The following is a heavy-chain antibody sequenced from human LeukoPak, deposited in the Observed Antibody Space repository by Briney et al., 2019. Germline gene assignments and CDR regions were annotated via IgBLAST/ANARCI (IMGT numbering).Heavy chain of an antibody. Sequence: SETLSLTCTVSGGSISTSTYYWGWIGQPPGKGLEWIGSISYSGSTYNNPSLKSRVTISVDTSKNQFSLKLSSVTAPDTAVYYCARRVYSGSYNWYFDLWGRGTLVTVSS. CDR1: GGSISTSTYY. D-gene: IGHD1-26*01. V-gene: IGHV4-39*01. CDR2: ISYSGST. CDR3: ARRVYSGSYNWYFDL. J-gene: IGHJ2*01.